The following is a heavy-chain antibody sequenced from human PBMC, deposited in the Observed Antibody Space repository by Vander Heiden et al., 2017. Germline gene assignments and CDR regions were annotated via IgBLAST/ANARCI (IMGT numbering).Heavy chain of an antibody. CDR1: GYSVPSYW. CDR3: ASVAAAGSVPRGAAFDI. J-gene: IGHJ3*02. Sequence: EVQLVQSGAEVKKPGESLKISCKGSGYSVPSYWIGWVRQMPGKGLEWMGIIYPGDSDTRYSPSFQGQVTISADKSISTAYLQWSSLKASDTAMYYCASVAAAGSVPRGAAFDIWGQGTMVTVSS. CDR2: IYPGDSDT. V-gene: IGHV5-51*01. D-gene: IGHD6-13*01.